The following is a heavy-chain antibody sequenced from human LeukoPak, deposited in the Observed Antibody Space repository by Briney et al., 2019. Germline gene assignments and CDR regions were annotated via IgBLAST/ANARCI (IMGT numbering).Heavy chain of an antibody. CDR1: GFPFRDHG. J-gene: IGHJ4*02. CDR3: AAFIATKLDY. CDR2: ASTDEVSQ. Sequence: AGGSLRLSCAYSGFPFRDHGMHWVRQAPGKGLEWVAVASTDEVSQFYGDSVKGRFIISRDNSKNTVILQMNTLRTEDTAVYFCAAFIATKLDYWGQGILVTVSS. V-gene: IGHV3-30*03. D-gene: IGHD2-15*01.